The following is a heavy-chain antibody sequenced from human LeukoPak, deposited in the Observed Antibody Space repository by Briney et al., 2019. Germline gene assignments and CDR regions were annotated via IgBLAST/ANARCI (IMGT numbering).Heavy chain of an antibody. CDR2: ISAYNGDT. CDR3: ARDGERGELGDY. CDR1: GYTFSNYG. J-gene: IGHJ4*02. D-gene: IGHD1-7*01. Sequence: ASGKVSCKASGYTFSNYGLSWVRQAPGQGLEWMGWISAYNGDTYYAQRFHGRVTMTTDTSTSTAYMELSRLRSDDTAVYYCARDGERGELGDYWGQGTLVTVST. V-gene: IGHV1-18*01.